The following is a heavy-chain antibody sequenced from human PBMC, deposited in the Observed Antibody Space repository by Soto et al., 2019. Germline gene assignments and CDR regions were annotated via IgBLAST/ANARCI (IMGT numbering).Heavy chain of an antibody. J-gene: IGHJ4*02. CDR3: ERESTLAY. CDR2: INPSGGGT. Sequence: ASVKVSCKASGYTFTSYYMHWVRQAPGQGLEWRGRINPSGGGTSEAQKRQGRGKMTRDTSTSTVYMERRRRREEEKEGEEGERESTLAYWGQGTLVTVSS. CDR1: GYTFTSYY. V-gene: IGHV1-46*01.